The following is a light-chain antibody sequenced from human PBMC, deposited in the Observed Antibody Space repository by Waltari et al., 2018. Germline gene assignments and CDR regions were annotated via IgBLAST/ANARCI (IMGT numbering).Light chain of an antibody. CDR1: QSVLSSSNNKDY. Sequence: DIVMTQSPDSLAVSLGERATINCKSSQSVLSSSNNKDYFAWYQQKPGQPSKLLIYWASTLGSGVPDRFSGSVSGTDFTLTISSLQAEDVAVYYCQQYYSTPPRTFGQGTKVEIK. CDR3: QQYYSTPPRT. V-gene: IGKV4-1*01. J-gene: IGKJ1*01. CDR2: WAS.